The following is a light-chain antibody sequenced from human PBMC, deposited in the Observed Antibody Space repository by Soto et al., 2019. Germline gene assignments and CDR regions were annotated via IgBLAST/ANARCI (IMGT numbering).Light chain of an antibody. Sequence: EIVFTQSPGTPSLAPVERATLSFMASQSVSNNYLAWYQQKPGQAPRLLIYGASNRATGIPDRFSGSGSGTDFTLTISRLEPEDFAVYYCQQYGSSGTFGQGTKVDIK. CDR2: GAS. CDR3: QQYGSSGT. CDR1: QSVSNNY. J-gene: IGKJ1*01. V-gene: IGKV3-20*01.